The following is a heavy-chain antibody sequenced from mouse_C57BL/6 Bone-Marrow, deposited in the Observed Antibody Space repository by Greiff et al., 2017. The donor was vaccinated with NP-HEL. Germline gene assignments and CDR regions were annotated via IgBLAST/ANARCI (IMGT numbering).Heavy chain of an antibody. D-gene: IGHD2-4*01. J-gene: IGHJ3*01. CDR2: IDPETGGT. CDR3: TRSGLGYDYDGFAY. CDR1: GYTFTDYE. Sequence: VKLVESGAELVRPGASVTLSCKASGYTFTDYEMHWVKQTPVHGLEWIGAIDPETGGTAYNQKFKGKAILTADKSSSTAYMELRSLTSEDSAVYYCTRSGLGYDYDGFAYWGQGTLVTVSA. V-gene: IGHV1-15*01.